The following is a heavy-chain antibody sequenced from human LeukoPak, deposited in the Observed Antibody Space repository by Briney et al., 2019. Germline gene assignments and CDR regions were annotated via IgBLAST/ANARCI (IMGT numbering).Heavy chain of an antibody. V-gene: IGHV3-66*03. CDR2: IYSGTI. CDR1: GFTVSSNS. Sequence: GGSLRLSCTVSGFTVSSNSMSWVRQAPGKGLEWVSFIYSGTIHYSDSVKGRFTISRDNSKNTLYLQMNSLRAEDTAVYYCAKDYYDSSGYYPPDYWGQGTLVTVSS. D-gene: IGHD3-22*01. J-gene: IGHJ4*02. CDR3: AKDYYDSSGYYPPDY.